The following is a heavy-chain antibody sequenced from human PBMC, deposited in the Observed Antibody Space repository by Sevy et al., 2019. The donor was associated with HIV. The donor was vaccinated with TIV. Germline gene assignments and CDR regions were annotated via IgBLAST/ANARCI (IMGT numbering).Heavy chain of an antibody. CDR1: GYTFTSYY. V-gene: IGHV1-46*01. CDR2: INPSGGST. Sequence: ASVKVSCKASGYTFTSYYMHWVRQAPGQGLEWMGIINPSGGSTSYAQKFQGRVTMTRDTSTSTVYMELSSLRSEDTAMYYCARDLGYCSSTSCYFYFDYWGQGTLVTVSS. J-gene: IGHJ4*02. CDR3: ARDLGYCSSTSCYFYFDY. D-gene: IGHD2-2*01.